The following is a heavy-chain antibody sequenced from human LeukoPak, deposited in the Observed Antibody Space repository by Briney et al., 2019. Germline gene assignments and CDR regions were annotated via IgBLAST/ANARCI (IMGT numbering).Heavy chain of an antibody. CDR2: IIPIFGTA. CDR3: ARGGSPYSSIRYYYYMDV. CDR1: GGTFSSYA. J-gene: IGHJ6*03. D-gene: IGHD6-13*01. V-gene: IGHV1-69*05. Sequence: ASVKVSCKASGGTFSSYAISWVRQAPGQGLEWMGGIIPIFGTANYAQKFRGRVTITTDESTSTAYMELSSLRSEDTAVYYCARGGSPYSSIRYYYYMDVWGKGTTVTVSS.